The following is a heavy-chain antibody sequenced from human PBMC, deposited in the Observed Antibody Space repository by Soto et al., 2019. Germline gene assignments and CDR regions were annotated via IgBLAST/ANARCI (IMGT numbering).Heavy chain of an antibody. D-gene: IGHD1-1*01. CDR2: INQDGNED. CDR1: GFTFSSYW. J-gene: IGHJ4*02. CDR3: ARTGDGHHDFLDY. Sequence: GSLRLSCAASGFTFSSYWMNRVRQAPGKGLEWVANINQDGNEDNLLDSVKGRFTISRDNAKNSLFLQMNSLRVDDTAVYYCARTGDGHHDFLDYWGQGALVTVSS. V-gene: IGHV3-7*01.